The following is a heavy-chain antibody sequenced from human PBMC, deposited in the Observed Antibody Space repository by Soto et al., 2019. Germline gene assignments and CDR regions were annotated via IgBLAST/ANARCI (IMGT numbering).Heavy chain of an antibody. CDR2: IGTAGDT. CDR3: ARDSGSPAAALGGFDP. V-gene: IGHV3-13*01. Sequence: GGSLRLSCAASGFTFSSYDMHWVRQATGKGLEWVSAIGTAGDTYYPGSVKGRFTISRDNSKNTLYLQMNSLRAEDTAVYYCARDSGSPAAALGGFDPWGQGTLVTVSS. J-gene: IGHJ5*02. D-gene: IGHD6-13*01. CDR1: GFTFSSYD.